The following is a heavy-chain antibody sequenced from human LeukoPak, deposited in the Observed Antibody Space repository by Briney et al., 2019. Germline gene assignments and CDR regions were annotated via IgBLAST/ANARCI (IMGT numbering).Heavy chain of an antibody. J-gene: IGHJ6*03. CDR2: ISSSSSTI. V-gene: IGHV3-48*01. CDR3: AKAATLGYYYYYMDV. CDR1: GFTFSSYS. Sequence: PGGSLRLSCAASGFTFSSYSMNWVRQAPGKGLEWVSYISSSSSTIYYADSVKGRSTISRDNSKNTLYLQMNSLRAEDTAVYYCAKAATLGYYYYYMDVWGKGTTVTISS. D-gene: IGHD2-15*01.